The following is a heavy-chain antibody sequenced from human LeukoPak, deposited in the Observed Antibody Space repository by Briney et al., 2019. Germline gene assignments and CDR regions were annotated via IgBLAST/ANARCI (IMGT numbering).Heavy chain of an antibody. D-gene: IGHD2-15*01. Sequence: GGSLRLSCAASGFTFSSYAMSWVHQAPGKGLEWVSAISGSGGSTYYADSVKGRFTISRDNSKNTLYLQMNSLRAEDTAVYYCAKGSCSGGSCYSFDYWGQGTLVTVSP. CDR1: GFTFSSYA. CDR3: AKGSCSGGSCYSFDY. J-gene: IGHJ4*02. CDR2: ISGSGGST. V-gene: IGHV3-23*01.